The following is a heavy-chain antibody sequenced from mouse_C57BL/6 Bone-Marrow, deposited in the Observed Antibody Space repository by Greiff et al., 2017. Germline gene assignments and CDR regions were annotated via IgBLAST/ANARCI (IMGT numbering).Heavy chain of an antibody. CDR1: GYTFTSYW. CDR2: IHPNSGST. J-gene: IGHJ3*01. Sequence: QVQLQQPGAELVKPGASVKLSCKASGYTFTSYWMHWVTQRPGQGLEWIGMIHPNSGSTNYNEKFKSKATLTVDKSSSTAYMQLSSLTSEDSAVYYCARRGYYGSSSPWFAYWGQGTLVTVSA. CDR3: ARRGYYGSSSPWFAY. D-gene: IGHD1-1*01. V-gene: IGHV1-64*01.